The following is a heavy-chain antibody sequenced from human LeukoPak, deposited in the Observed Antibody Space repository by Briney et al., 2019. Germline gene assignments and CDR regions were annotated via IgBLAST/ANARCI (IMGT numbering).Heavy chain of an antibody. J-gene: IGHJ5*02. CDR1: GFTFSSYW. D-gene: IGHD3-3*01. V-gene: IGHV3-74*01. CDR2: INTDGSST. Sequence: GGSLRLSCAASGFTFSSYWMHWVRQAPGKGLVWVSRINTDGSSTSYADSVKGRFTISRDNAKNTLYLQMNSLRAEDTAVYYCARGNLRFLEWWFDPWGQGTLVTVSS. CDR3: ARGNLRFLEWWFDP.